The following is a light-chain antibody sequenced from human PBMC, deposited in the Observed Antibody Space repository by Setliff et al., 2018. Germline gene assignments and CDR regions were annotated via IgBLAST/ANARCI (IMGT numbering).Light chain of an antibody. Sequence: QSVLTQPPSASGAPGQRVTISCTGSSSNIGAGYDVHWYQQLPGTAPKLLIYGNSNRPSGVPDRFSGSKSGTSASLAITGLQAEDEADYYCQSYDSSLSALYVFGTGTKGTVL. CDR2: GNS. CDR1: SSNIGAGYD. CDR3: QSYDSSLSALYV. V-gene: IGLV1-40*01. J-gene: IGLJ1*01.